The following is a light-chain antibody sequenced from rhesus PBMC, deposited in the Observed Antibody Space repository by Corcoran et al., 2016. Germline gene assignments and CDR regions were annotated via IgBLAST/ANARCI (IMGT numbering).Light chain of an antibody. CDR2: KAS. J-gene: IGKJ1*01. CDR1: QDSSKW. V-gene: IGKV1-21*01. Sequence: DIQMTQFPSSLSASVGDRVTITCRASQDSSKWIAWYQQKTGKAPKHQIYKASTLQSGVPSRFSGSGAGTEFTLTISSLQPEDFAPYYCQQHHTTPRTFGLGTKVEIK. CDR3: QQHHTTPRT.